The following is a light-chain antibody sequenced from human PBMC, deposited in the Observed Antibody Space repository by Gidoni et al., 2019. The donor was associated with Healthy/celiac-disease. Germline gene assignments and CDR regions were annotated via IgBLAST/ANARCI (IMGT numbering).Light chain of an antibody. CDR3: QQYNSPSIT. J-gene: IGKJ5*01. Sequence: DIQMTQSPSTPSASVGDRVTITCRASQSISSWLAWYQQKPGKAPKLLIYDASSLESGVPSRFSGSGSGTEFTLTISSLQPDDFATYYCQQYNSPSITFXQXTRLEIK. CDR2: DAS. CDR1: QSISSW. V-gene: IGKV1-5*01.